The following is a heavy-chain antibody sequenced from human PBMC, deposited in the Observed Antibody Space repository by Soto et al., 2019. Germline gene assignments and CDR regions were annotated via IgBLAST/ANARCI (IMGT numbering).Heavy chain of an antibody. CDR3: AREEQWLESWFDY. CDR2: IIPIFGTA. Sequence: SVKVSCKASGGTFSSYAISWVRQAPGQGLEWMGGIIPIFGTANYAQKFQGRVTITADESTSTAYMELSSLRSEDTAVYYCAREEQWLESWFDYWGQGTLVTVSS. J-gene: IGHJ4*02. V-gene: IGHV1-69*13. D-gene: IGHD6-19*01. CDR1: GGTFSSYA.